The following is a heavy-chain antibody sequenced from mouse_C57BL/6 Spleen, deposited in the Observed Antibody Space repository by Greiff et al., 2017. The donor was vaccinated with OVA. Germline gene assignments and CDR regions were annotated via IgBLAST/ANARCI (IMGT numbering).Heavy chain of an antibody. CDR2: ISSGSSTI. V-gene: IGHV5-17*01. Sequence: EVMLVESGGGLVKPGGSLKLSCAASGFTFSDYGMHWVRQAPEKGLEWVAYISSGSSTIYYADTVKGRFTISRDNAKNTLFLQMTSLRSEDTDMYYCSRTTVGRYSMDYWGQGTSVTVSS. CDR3: SRTTVGRYSMDY. J-gene: IGHJ4*01. D-gene: IGHD1-1*01. CDR1: GFTFSDYG.